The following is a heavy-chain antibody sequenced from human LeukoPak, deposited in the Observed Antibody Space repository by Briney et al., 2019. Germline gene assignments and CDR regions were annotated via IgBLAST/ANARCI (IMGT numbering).Heavy chain of an antibody. Sequence: SVTVSCTASGGTFSSYAISWVRQAPGQGLEWMGGIIPIFGTANYAQKFQGRVTITADESTSTAYMELSSLRSEDTAVYYCAEGGGTDIVATMGYYYYGMDVWGQGTTVTVPS. CDR2: IIPIFGTA. CDR1: GGTFSSYA. J-gene: IGHJ6*02. D-gene: IGHD5-12*01. CDR3: AEGGGTDIVATMGYYYYGMDV. V-gene: IGHV1-69*13.